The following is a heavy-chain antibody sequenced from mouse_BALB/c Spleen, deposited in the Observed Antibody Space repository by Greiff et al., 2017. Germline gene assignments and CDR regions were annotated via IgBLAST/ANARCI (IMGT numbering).Heavy chain of an antibody. CDR2: ISSGGSYT. J-gene: IGHJ1*01. D-gene: IGHD2-13*01. Sequence: EVKLVESGAGLVKPGASLKLSCAASGYTFSSYCMSWVRQSPEKRLEWVAEISSGGSYTYYPDTVTGRVTISRDNAKNTLYLKLSSLRSEDTAMYYCTRGGYGDYEEYFDVWGEGTTVTVSS. CDR3: TRGGYGDYEEYFDV. CDR1: GYTFSSYC. V-gene: IGHV5-9-4*01.